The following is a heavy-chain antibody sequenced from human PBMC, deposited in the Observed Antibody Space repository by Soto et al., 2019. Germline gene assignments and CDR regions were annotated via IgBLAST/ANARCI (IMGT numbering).Heavy chain of an antibody. D-gene: IGHD5-12*01. V-gene: IGHV1-18*01. CDR1: GYTFFTYD. CDR3: ARHHGPTTSENWFDP. Sequence: GASVKVSCKASGYTFFTYDISWVRQAPGQGLEWMGWISTYSGDTKYAQKFQGRVTMITDTSTTTAYLELRSLRSDDTAVYYCARHHGPTTSENWFDPWGQGALVTVSS. CDR2: ISTYSGDT. J-gene: IGHJ5*02.